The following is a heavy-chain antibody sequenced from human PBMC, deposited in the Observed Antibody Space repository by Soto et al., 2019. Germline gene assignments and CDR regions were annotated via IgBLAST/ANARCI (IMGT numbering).Heavy chain of an antibody. CDR1: GDSVSSNSAA. CDR3: ATWRYDY. Sequence: PSQTLSLTCAISGDSVSSNSAAWNWIRHSPSRGLEWLGRTYYRSKWYNDYAVSLRGRITINPDTTKNQFSLKLNSATPEDTAVYYCATWRYDYWGQGTLVTVSS. J-gene: IGHJ4*02. V-gene: IGHV6-1*01. CDR2: TYYRSKWYN.